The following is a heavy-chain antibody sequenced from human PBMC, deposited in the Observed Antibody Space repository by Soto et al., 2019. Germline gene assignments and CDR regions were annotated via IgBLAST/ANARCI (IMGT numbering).Heavy chain of an antibody. CDR3: ARDFGYCRGGSCRAPPPDDAFDI. D-gene: IGHD2-15*01. J-gene: IGHJ3*02. Sequence: QVQLVQSGAEVKKPGASVKVSCKASGYTFTSYAMHWVRQAPGQRLEWMGWINAGNGNTKYSQKFQGRVTITRDTLASTAHMELSSLRAEDTAVDYCARDFGYCRGGSCRAPPPDDAFDIWGQGTMVTVSS. CDR1: GYTFTSYA. V-gene: IGHV1-3*01. CDR2: INAGNGNT.